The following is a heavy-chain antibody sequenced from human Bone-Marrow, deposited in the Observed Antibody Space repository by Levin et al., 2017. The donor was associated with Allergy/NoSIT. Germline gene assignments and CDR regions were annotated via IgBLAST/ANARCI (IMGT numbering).Heavy chain of an antibody. J-gene: IGHJ4*02. CDR3: AREVVTAPKEFDY. V-gene: IGHV1-46*01. CDR1: GCTFTNDY. CDR2: ISPSGTAT. D-gene: IGHD2-21*02. Sequence: GGSLRLSCKASGCTFTNDYIHWVRQAPGQGLEWMGAISPSGTATFYAQNFQGGVTITRDTSTNTVYLELSSLRSADTAVYYCAREVVTAPKEFDYWGQGTRVTVSS.